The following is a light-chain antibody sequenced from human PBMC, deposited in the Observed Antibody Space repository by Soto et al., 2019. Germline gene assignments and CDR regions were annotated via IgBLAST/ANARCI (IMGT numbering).Light chain of an antibody. V-gene: IGKV1-5*01. Sequence: IHRTHAPSTLSASLGDMVTITFRASQDISRWLAWYQQKPGKAPKLLIYDASHLKSGVPSRFSGSGSGTELTLTISSLQPDDFAIYYCQQYQSYSRTFGQGTKVDIK. J-gene: IGKJ1*01. CDR2: DAS. CDR1: QDISRW. CDR3: QQYQSYSRT.